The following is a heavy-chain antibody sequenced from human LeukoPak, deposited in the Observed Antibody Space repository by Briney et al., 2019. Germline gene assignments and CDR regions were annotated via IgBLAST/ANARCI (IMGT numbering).Heavy chain of an antibody. CDR2: ISRSGSTI. CDR1: GFTFSDYY. D-gene: IGHD3-22*01. V-gene: IGHV3-11*04. Sequence: GGSLRLSCAASGFTFSDYYMSWIRQAPGKGLEWVSYISRSGSTIYYADSVKGRFTISRDNAKNSLYLQMNSLRAEDTAVYYCARDFPSYYYDSSGYSDAFDIWGQGTMVTVSS. CDR3: ARDFPSYYYDSSGYSDAFDI. J-gene: IGHJ3*02.